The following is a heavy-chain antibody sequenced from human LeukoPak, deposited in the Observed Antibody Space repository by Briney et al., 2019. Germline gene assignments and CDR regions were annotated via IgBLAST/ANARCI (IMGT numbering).Heavy chain of an antibody. Sequence: PGGSLTLSCAASGFTFDDSVMSWVRQVPGKGLEWVSGIKWNGGSTGYVGSVKGRFTISRDNAKNYLYLQMNSLRAEDTALYYCARDWFTRLGELSPDRAFDYWGQGTLVTVSS. CDR1: GFTFDDSV. V-gene: IGHV3-20*04. CDR2: IKWNGGST. CDR3: ARDWFTRLGELSPDRAFDY. J-gene: IGHJ4*02. D-gene: IGHD3-16*02.